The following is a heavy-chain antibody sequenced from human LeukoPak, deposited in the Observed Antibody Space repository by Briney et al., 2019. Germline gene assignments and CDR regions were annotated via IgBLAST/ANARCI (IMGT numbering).Heavy chain of an antibody. D-gene: IGHD2-15*01. V-gene: IGHV1-3*01. CDR1: GYTFXSYA. CDR3: ARSGPCSGGSCYYNYFDY. J-gene: IGHJ4*02. CDR2: XNAGNGNT. Sequence: KVSCKASGYTFXSYAMHWVRQAPGQRLEXMGXXNAGNGNTKYSQKFQGRVTITRDTSASTAYMELSSLRSEDTAVYYCARSGPCSGGSCYYNYFDYWGQGTLVTVSS.